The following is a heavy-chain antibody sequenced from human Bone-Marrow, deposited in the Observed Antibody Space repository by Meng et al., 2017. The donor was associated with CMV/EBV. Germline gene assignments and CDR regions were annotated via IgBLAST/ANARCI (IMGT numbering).Heavy chain of an antibody. CDR2: ISGGGGST. CDR1: GLTFTSFV. Sequence: GGSLRLSCAASGLTFTSFVMSWVRQAPGRGLDWVSAISGGGGSTYYADSVKGRFTISRDNSKDTLYLQKNSLRAEDTAIYYCATFYGNYLTNWGQGTLVTVSS. D-gene: IGHD3-22*01. J-gene: IGHJ4*02. V-gene: IGHV3-23*01. CDR3: ATFYGNYLTN.